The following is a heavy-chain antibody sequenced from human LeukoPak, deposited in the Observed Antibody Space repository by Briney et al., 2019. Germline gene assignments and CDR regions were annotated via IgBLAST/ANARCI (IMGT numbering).Heavy chain of an antibody. V-gene: IGHV3-48*01. CDR2: IGHTGSIT. Sequence: GGSLRLSCAGSGFTFSSYSMNWVRHAPGKGLEWVSYIGHTGSITDYADSVKGRFTISRDNAKNSLYLQMNTLRAEDTAVYYCAKDSVITMVRGTFDYWGQGTLVTVSS. CDR3: AKDSVITMVRGTFDY. D-gene: IGHD3-10*01. J-gene: IGHJ4*02. CDR1: GFTFSSYS.